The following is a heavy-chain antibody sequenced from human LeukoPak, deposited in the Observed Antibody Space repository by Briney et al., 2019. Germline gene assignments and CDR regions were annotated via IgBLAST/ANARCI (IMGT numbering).Heavy chain of an antibody. CDR2: IDPSDSYT. D-gene: IGHD6-19*01. CDR3: ARHSTAVAGTDADSDY. J-gene: IGHJ4*02. V-gene: IGHV5-10-1*01. CDR1: GYSFTSYW. Sequence: GESLKISCKGSGYSFTSYWISWVRQMPGRGLEWMGRIDPSDSYTNYSPSFQGHVTISADKSISTAYLQWSSLKASDTAMYYCARHSTAVAGTDADSDYWGQGTLVTVSS.